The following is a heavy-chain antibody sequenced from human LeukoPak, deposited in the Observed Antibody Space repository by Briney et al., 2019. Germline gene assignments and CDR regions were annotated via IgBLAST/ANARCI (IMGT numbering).Heavy chain of an antibody. CDR1: GFTFSSYA. Sequence: GGSLRLSCAASGFTFSSYAMSWVRQAPGKGLEWVSAISGSGGSTYYADSVKGRFTISRDNSKNTLYLQMNSLRAEDTAVYYCARDPGDGTIFDYWGQGTLVTVSS. CDR3: ARDPGDGTIFDY. V-gene: IGHV3-23*01. D-gene: IGHD1-14*01. CDR2: ISGSGGST. J-gene: IGHJ4*02.